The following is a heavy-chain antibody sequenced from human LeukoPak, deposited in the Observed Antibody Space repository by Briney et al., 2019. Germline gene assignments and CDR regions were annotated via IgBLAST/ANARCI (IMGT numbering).Heavy chain of an antibody. V-gene: IGHV3-21*04. J-gene: IGHJ3*02. CDR1: GFTVSSSY. Sequence: GGSLRLSCAASGFTVSSSYMSWVRQAPGKGLEWVSSISSSSSYIYYADSVKGRFTISRDNAKNSLYLQMNSLRAEDTALYYCARPRATTGRIEDKDAFDIWGQGTMVTVSS. CDR3: ARPRATTGRIEDKDAFDI. D-gene: IGHD1-1*01. CDR2: ISSSSSYI.